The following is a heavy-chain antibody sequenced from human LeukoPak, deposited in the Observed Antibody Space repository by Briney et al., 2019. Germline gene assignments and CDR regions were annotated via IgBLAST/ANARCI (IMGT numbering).Heavy chain of an antibody. J-gene: IGHJ4*02. V-gene: IGHV3-23*01. Sequence: GGSLRLSCAASGFTFSDYAMSWVRQPPGKGLEWVSTISGSGDYTYYADSVRGRFTISRDNSKNTLYLQMNSLRVEDTAVYYCATLYSGSYSFDYWGQGTLVTVSS. CDR2: ISGSGDYT. CDR1: GFTFSDYA. D-gene: IGHD1-26*01. CDR3: ATLYSGSYSFDY.